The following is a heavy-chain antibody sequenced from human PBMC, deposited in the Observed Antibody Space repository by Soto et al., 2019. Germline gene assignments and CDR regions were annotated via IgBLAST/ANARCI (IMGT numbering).Heavy chain of an antibody. CDR2: IYYSGST. Sequence: PSETLSLTCTVSGGSISSGGYYWSWIRQHPGKGLEWIGYIYYSGSTYYNPSLKSRVTISVDTSKNQFSLKLSSVTAADTAVYYCARVNSDLGLLLDYWGQGTLVTVSS. CDR3: ARVNSDLGLLLDY. J-gene: IGHJ4*02. V-gene: IGHV4-31*03. D-gene: IGHD3-22*01. CDR1: GGSISSGGYY.